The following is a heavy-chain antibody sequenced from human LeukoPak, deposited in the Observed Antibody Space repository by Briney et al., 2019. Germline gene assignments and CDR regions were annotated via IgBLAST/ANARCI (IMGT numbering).Heavy chain of an antibody. V-gene: IGHV4-38-2*01. J-gene: IGHJ4*02. D-gene: IGHD4-11*01. CDR3: ARHFSRYSNHASAATSLDY. CDR2: IYHSGST. CDR1: GYSISSGYY. Sequence: PSETLSLTCAVSGYSISSGYYWGWIRQPPGKGLEWIGSIYHSGSTYYNPSLKSRVTISVDTSKNQFSLKLSSVTAADTAVYYCARHFSRYSNHASAATSLDYWGQGTLVTVSS.